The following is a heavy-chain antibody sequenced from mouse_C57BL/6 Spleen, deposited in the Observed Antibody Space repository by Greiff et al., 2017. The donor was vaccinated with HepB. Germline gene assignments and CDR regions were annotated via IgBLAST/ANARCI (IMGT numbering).Heavy chain of an antibody. CDR3: ARGELNWDYYAMDY. D-gene: IGHD4-1*02. J-gene: IGHJ4*01. CDR2: IYWDDDK. Sequence: QVQLQQSGPGILQSSQTLSLTCSFSGFSLSTSGMGVSWIRQPSGKGLEWLAHIYWDDDKRYNPSLKSRLTISKDTSRNQVFLKITSVDTADTATYYCARGELNWDYYAMDYGGQGTSVTVSS. CDR1: GFSLSTSGMG. V-gene: IGHV8-12*01.